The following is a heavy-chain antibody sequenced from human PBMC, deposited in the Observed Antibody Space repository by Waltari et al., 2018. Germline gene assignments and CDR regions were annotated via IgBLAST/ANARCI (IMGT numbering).Heavy chain of an antibody. J-gene: IGHJ4*02. CDR1: GSPLRMYP. CDR3: ASHVDRAP. D-gene: IGHD5-18*01. Sequence: EVQLLESGGGLVQPGGSVRLSGVASGSPLRMYPMSWVRQAPGKGPVWVSGIYPSESTTFYADSVKGRFTISRDNSKNTVYLQLNNLRAEDTAIYYCASHVDRAPWGQGTLVTVSS. CDR2: IYPSESTT. V-gene: IGHV3-23*05.